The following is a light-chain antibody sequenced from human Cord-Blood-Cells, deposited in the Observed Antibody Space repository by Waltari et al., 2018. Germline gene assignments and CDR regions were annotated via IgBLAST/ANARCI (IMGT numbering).Light chain of an antibody. CDR2: WAS. J-gene: IGKJ4*01. CDR1: QSVLYSSNNKNY. Sequence: DIVMTQSPDALAVALVERATSNCKSSQSVLYSSNNKNYLAWYQQEPGQPPKLLIYWASTRESGVPDRFSGSGSGTDFTLTISSLQAEDVAVYYCQQSYSTPLTFGGGTKVEIK. CDR3: QQSYSTPLT. V-gene: IGKV4-1*01.